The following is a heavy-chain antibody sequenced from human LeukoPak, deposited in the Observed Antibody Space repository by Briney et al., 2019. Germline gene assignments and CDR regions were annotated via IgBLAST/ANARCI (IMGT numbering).Heavy chain of an antibody. Sequence: GGSLRLSCAASGFTFSSYSMNWVRQAPGKGLEWVSSISSSSSYIYYADSVKGRFTISRDNAKNSLYLQMNSLRAEDTAVYYCARDRELSRARYGGYYYYYMDVWGKGTTVTVSS. CDR2: ISSSSSYI. J-gene: IGHJ6*03. CDR3: ARDRELSRARYGGYYYYYMDV. D-gene: IGHD2-2*01. V-gene: IGHV3-21*01. CDR1: GFTFSSYS.